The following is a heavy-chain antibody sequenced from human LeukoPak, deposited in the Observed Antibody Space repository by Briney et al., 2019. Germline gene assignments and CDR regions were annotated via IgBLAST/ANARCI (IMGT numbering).Heavy chain of an antibody. J-gene: IGHJ3*02. CDR3: ARAGQWFSHAYDI. D-gene: IGHD3-10*01. V-gene: IGHV3-13*01. Sequence: GGSLRLSCAASGFIVSIFDMHWVRQVPGKGLEWVSGIGTAGDTHYPDSVKGRFHISRENAKNSFYLQMNSLRVGDTAVYYCARAGQWFSHAYDIWGQGTTVTVSS. CDR1: GFIVSIFD. CDR2: IGTAGDT.